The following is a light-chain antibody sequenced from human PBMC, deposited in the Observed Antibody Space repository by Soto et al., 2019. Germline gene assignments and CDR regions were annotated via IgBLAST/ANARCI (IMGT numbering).Light chain of an antibody. J-gene: IGKJ3*01. CDR2: GSS. CDR1: QSVSSN. Sequence: EIVMTQSPATLSVSPGERATLSCRASQSVSSNLAWYQQKPGQAPRLLIYGSSTSATGIPARFSGSGSVTEFTLTISSLQSEDFAVYYCQQYNNWPPLFTFGPGTKVDSK. V-gene: IGKV3-15*01. CDR3: QQYNNWPPLFT.